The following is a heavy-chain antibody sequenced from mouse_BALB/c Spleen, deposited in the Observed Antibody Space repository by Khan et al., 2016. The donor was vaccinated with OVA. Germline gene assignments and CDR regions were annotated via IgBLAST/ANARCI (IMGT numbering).Heavy chain of an antibody. V-gene: IGHV14-3*02. CDR2: IAPATGNT. D-gene: IGHD2-12*01. CDR3: ARSSCAPHDVED. J-gene: IGHJ1*01. CDR1: GFTITDTY. Sequence: VQLQQSGAELVKPGASVKLSCTASGFTITDTYLHWVKQRPEQGLEWIGRIAPATGNTQYDPKFQGKATLTSDTSSNTSYLQFNSLTSEDTAVEYCARSSCAPHDVEDWGAGTTVTVAS.